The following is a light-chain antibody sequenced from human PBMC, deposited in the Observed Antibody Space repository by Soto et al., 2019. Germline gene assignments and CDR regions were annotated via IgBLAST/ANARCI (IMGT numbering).Light chain of an antibody. CDR3: SSYTSSTTLGVV. CDR1: ISDVGGYNY. V-gene: IGLV2-14*01. CDR2: EVS. J-gene: IGLJ2*01. Sequence: QSALTQPASVSGSPGQSITISCTGTISDVGGYNYVSWYQQHPGKAPKLMIYEVSNRPSGVSNRFSGSKSGNTASLTISGLQADDEADYYCSSYTSSTTLGVVFGGGTQLTVL.